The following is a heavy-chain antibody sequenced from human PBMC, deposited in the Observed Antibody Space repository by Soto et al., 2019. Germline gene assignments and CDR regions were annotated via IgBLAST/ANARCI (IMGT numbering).Heavy chain of an antibody. CDR2: ISGSGGVT. J-gene: IGHJ5*02. V-gene: IGHV3-23*01. Sequence: EVQLLGSGGGLVQPGGSLRLSCAASGFTFSNNAMGWVRQAPGKGLEWVSHISGSGGVTYYADSVKGRFTISRDNSKNTLNLQMNSLRAEDTAVYYCAKQPLATTGSRWFDPWGQGTLVTVSS. CDR1: GFTFSNNA. D-gene: IGHD1-1*01. CDR3: AKQPLATTGSRWFDP.